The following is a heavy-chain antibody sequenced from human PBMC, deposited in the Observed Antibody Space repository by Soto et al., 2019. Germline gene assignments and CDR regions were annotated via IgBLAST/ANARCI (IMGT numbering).Heavy chain of an antibody. CDR2: IYHSGST. D-gene: IGHD1-7*01. J-gene: IGHJ5*02. CDR3: AGYNWNYYFDP. Sequence: SETLSLTCTVSGGSVRDGSYYWAWLRQPPGKGLEWIGHIYHSGSTIYNPSLKSRVTISIDTSKSQFSLNLNSMTAAYTAVYYCAGYNWNYYFDPWGQGTLVTVSS. V-gene: IGHV4-61*01. CDR1: GGSVRDGSYY.